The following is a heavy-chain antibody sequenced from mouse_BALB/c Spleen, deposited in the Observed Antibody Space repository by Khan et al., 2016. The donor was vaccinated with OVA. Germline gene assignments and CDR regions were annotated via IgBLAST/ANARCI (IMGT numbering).Heavy chain of an antibody. Sequence: VQLKESGPGLVKPSQSLSLTCTVTGYSITSGYAWNWIRQFPGNKLEWMGYISYSGGTSYNPSLKSRISITRDTSKNQFFLQLNSVTTEDTATYYCERGNYYGYYFDYGGQGTTLTVSS. V-gene: IGHV3-2*02. CDR1: GYSITSGYA. D-gene: IGHD1-1*01. CDR2: ISYSGGT. J-gene: IGHJ2*01. CDR3: ERGNYYGYYFDY.